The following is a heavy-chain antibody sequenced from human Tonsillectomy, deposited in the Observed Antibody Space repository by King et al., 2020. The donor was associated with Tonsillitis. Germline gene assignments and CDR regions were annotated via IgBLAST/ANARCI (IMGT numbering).Heavy chain of an antibody. J-gene: IGHJ6*03. CDR2: ISYSGST. V-gene: IGHV4-59*01. Sequence: QLQESGPGLVKPSETLSLTCTVSGGSISSYYWSWIRQPPGKGLEWIGYISYSGSTNYNPSLKSRVTISVDTSKNQFSLKLSSVTAADTAVDYCARARFGYYMDVWGKGTTVTVAS. CDR1: GGSISSYY. D-gene: IGHD3-10*01. CDR3: ARARFGYYMDV.